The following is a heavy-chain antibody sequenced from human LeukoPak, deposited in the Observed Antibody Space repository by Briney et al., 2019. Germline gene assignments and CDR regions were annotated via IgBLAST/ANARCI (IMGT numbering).Heavy chain of an antibody. D-gene: IGHD1-26*01. CDR3: ARPKRSASRRDAFDI. CDR2: IYPGDSDT. Sequence: GESLKISCKGSGYSFTSYWTGWVRQMPGKGLEWMGIIYPGDSDTRYSPSFQGQVTISADKSISTAYLQWSSLKASDTAMYYCARPKRSASRRDAFDIWGQGTMVTVSS. V-gene: IGHV5-51*01. J-gene: IGHJ3*02. CDR1: GYSFTSYW.